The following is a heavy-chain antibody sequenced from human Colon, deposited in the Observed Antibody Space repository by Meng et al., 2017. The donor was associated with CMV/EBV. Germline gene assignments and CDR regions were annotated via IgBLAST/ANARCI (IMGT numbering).Heavy chain of an antibody. CDR1: GFTFSSYA. V-gene: IGHV3-48*04. D-gene: IGHD1-1*01. J-gene: IGHJ6*02. CDR2: TSNGGDTT. Sequence: GESLKISCAASGFTFSSYAMSWVRQAPGKGLEWLSYTSNGGDTTHYADSVKGRFTISRDNAKNSIYLQIDSLRAEDTAVYYCAREDQLPSTHSYYNYGMDVWGQGTTVTVSS. CDR3: AREDQLPSTHSYYNYGMDV.